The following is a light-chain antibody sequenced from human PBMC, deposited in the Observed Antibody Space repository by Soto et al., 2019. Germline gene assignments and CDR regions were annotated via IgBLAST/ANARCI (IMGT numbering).Light chain of an antibody. Sequence: QSALTQPPSVSGSPGQSVTISCTGTSSDVGSYNRVSWYQQPPGTAPKLMIYEVSNRPSGVPDRFSGSKSGNTASLTISGLQAEDEADYYCSSYTRSSTRVFGTGTKLTVL. CDR3: SSYTRSSTRV. CDR2: EVS. V-gene: IGLV2-18*02. CDR1: SSDVGSYNR. J-gene: IGLJ1*01.